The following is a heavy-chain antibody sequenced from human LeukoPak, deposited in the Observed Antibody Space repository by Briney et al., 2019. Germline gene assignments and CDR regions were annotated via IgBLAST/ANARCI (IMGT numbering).Heavy chain of an antibody. CDR2: ISYDGSNK. CDR1: GFTFSSYA. J-gene: IGHJ4*02. V-gene: IGHV3-30-3*01. Sequence: GGSLRLSCAASGFTFSSYAMHWVRQAPGKGLEWVAVISYDGSNKYYADSVKGRFTISRDNSKNTLYPQMNSLRAEDTAVYYCARGYHFWSGFDYWGQGTLVTVSS. CDR3: ARGYHFWSGFDY. D-gene: IGHD3-3*02.